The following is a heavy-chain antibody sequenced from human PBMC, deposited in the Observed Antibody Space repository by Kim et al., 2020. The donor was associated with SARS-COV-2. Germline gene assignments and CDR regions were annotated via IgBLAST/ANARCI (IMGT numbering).Heavy chain of an antibody. CDR3: AAKYYYDLDY. D-gene: IGHD3-22*01. Sequence: GSTSYEQKFQGRVTMTRDKSTSTVYMELSSLRSEDTAVYYCAAKYYYDLDYWGQGTLVTVSS. CDR2: GST. V-gene: IGHV1-46*01. J-gene: IGHJ4*02.